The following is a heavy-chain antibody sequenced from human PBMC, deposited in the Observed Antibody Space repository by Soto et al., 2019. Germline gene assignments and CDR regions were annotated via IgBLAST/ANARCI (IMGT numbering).Heavy chain of an antibody. J-gene: IGHJ5*02. CDR3: ARRGLSGAYCGGDCYLSINWFDP. CDR2: IYYTGST. D-gene: IGHD2-21*02. CDR1: GGSISSYY. Sequence: PSETLSLTCTVSGGSISSYYWNWIRQPPGKGLEWIGYIYYTGSTNYNPSLKSRVTISVDTSKNQFSLKLSSVTAADTAVYYCARRGLSGAYCGGDCYLSINWFDPWGQGTLVTVSS. V-gene: IGHV4-59*08.